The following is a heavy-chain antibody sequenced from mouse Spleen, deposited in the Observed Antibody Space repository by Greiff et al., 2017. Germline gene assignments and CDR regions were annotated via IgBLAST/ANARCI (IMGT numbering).Heavy chain of an antibody. CDR3: ARLNGSSYEGFAY. CDR2: IYPGDGDT. V-gene: IGHV1-80*01. CDR1: GYAFSSYW. D-gene: IGHD1-1*01. J-gene: IGHJ3*01. Sequence: QVQLQQSGAELVKPGASVKISCKASGYAFSSYWMNWVKQRPGKGLEWIGQIYPGDGDTNYNGKFKGKATLTADKSSSTAYMQLSSLTSEDSAVYFCARLNGSSYEGFAYWGQGTLVTVSA.